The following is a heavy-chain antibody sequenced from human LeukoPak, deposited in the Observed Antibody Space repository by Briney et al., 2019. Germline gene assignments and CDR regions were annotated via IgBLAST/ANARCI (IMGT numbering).Heavy chain of an antibody. CDR1: GFTFSSYS. D-gene: IGHD5-18*01. CDR2: ISSSSSYI. J-gene: IGHJ6*02. Sequence: GGSLRLSCAASGFTFSSYSMNWVRQAPGKGLEWVSSISSSSSYIYYADSVKGRFTISRDNSKNTLYLQMNSLRAEDTAVYYCAKGEYSYGYYYYGMDVWGQGTTVTVSS. CDR3: AKGEYSYGYYYYGMDV. V-gene: IGHV3-21*04.